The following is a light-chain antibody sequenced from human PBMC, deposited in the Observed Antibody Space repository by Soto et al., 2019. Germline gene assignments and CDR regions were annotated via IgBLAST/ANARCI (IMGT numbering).Light chain of an antibody. Sequence: QSALTQPTSASGSPGQSVTISCTGTSSDVGSYNYVSWYQQHPDKAPKLMIYEVNKRPSGVPDRLSGSKSGNTASLTVSGLQVDDEADYYFSSYSRYNNSVVFGGGTELTVL. CDR1: SSDVGSYNY. CDR3: SSYSRYNNSVV. J-gene: IGLJ2*01. CDR2: EVN. V-gene: IGLV2-8*01.